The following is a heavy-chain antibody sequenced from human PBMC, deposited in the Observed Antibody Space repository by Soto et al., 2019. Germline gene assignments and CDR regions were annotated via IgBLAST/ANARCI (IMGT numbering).Heavy chain of an antibody. J-gene: IGHJ4*02. CDR3: ARGAYYYDSSDHSEFDY. Sequence: QVPLVQSGAEVKKPGASVKVSCKASGYTFTGYYMHWVRQAPGQGLEWMGWINPNSGGTNYAQKFQGWVTMTRDTSISTAYMELSRLRSDDTAVYYCARGAYYYDSSDHSEFDYWGQGTLVTVSS. CDR2: INPNSGGT. V-gene: IGHV1-2*04. D-gene: IGHD3-22*01. CDR1: GYTFTGYY.